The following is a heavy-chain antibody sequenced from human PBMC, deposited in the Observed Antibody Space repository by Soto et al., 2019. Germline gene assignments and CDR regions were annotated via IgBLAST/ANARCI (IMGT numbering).Heavy chain of an antibody. CDR1: GFTFSSYS. Sequence: EVQLVESGGGLVKPGGSLRLSCAASGFTFSSYSMNWVRQAPGKGLVWVSSISSSSSYIYYADSVKGRFTISRDNAKNSLYLQMNSLRAEDTAVYYCARGSTGRITIFGVVPDYDYWGQGTLVTVSS. D-gene: IGHD3-3*01. J-gene: IGHJ4*02. CDR2: ISSSSSYI. CDR3: ARGSTGRITIFGVVPDYDY. V-gene: IGHV3-21*01.